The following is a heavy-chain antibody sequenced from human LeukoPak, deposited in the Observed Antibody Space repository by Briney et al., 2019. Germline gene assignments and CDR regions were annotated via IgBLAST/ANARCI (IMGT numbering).Heavy chain of an antibody. Sequence: PGGCLRLSCAASGFTFSDYWMHWVRQAPGKGLVWVSRVNSDGSKTNYADSVTGRFTISRDNATNTLCLQMNSLRAEDTAVYYCARDLTSSSLDYWGQGTLVTVSS. CDR2: VNSDGSKT. V-gene: IGHV3-74*01. D-gene: IGHD6-6*01. J-gene: IGHJ4*02. CDR1: GFTFSDYW. CDR3: ARDLTSSSLDY.